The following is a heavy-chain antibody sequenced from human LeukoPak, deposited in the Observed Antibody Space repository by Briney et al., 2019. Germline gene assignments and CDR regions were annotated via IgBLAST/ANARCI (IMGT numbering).Heavy chain of an antibody. J-gene: IGHJ4*02. V-gene: IGHV3-48*03. CDR3: ARGGTTEIFDY. CDR2: ISSSGSTI. Sequence: GGSLRLSCAASGFTFSSCDMNWVRQDPGEELEWVSYISSSGSTIYYADSVKGRFTISRDNAKNSLYLQMNSLRAEDTAVYYWARGGTTEIFDYWGQGTLVTASS. CDR1: GFTFSSCD. D-gene: IGHD4-17*01.